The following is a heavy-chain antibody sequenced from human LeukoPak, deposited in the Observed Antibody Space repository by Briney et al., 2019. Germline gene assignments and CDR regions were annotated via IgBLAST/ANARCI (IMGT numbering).Heavy chain of an antibody. CDR3: ARHVPRGSGSYYTNWFDP. Sequence: SETLSLTCTVSGGSISSYYWSWIRQPPGKGLEWIGYIYYSGSTNYNPSLKSRVTISVDTSKNQFSLKLSSVTAADTAVYYCARHVPRGSGSYYTNWFDPWGQGTLVTVSS. J-gene: IGHJ5*02. D-gene: IGHD3-10*01. CDR2: IYYSGST. V-gene: IGHV4-59*08. CDR1: GGSISSYY.